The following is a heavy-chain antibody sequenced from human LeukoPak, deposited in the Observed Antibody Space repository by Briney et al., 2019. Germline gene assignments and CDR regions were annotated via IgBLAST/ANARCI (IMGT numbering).Heavy chain of an antibody. CDR2: INPNGGGT. CDR1: GYTFTGYY. CDR3: ARDDYDILTGYYKGLDY. D-gene: IGHD3-9*01. V-gene: IGHV1-2*02. Sequence: ASVKVSCKASGYTFTGYYMHWVRQAPGQGLEWMGWINPNGGGTNYAQKFQGRVTMTRDTSISAAYMELSRLRSDDTAVYYCARDDYDILTGYYKGLDYWGQGTLVTVSS. J-gene: IGHJ4*02.